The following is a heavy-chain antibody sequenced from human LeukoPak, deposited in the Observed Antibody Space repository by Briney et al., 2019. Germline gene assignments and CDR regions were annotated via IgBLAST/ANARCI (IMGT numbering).Heavy chain of an antibody. J-gene: IGHJ5*02. CDR2: INPNSGGT. V-gene: IGHV1-2*02. CDR1: GYTFTGYY. D-gene: IGHD6-13*01. Sequence: GGSVKVSCKASGYTFTGYYMHWVRQAPGQGLEWMGWINPNSGGTNYAQKFQGRVTMTRDTSISTAYMELSRLRSDDTAVYYCARDRLAAAVWVLWFDPWGQGTLVTVSS. CDR3: ARDRLAAAVWVLWFDP.